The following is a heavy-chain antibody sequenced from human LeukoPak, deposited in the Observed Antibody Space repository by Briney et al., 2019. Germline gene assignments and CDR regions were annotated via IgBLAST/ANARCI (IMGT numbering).Heavy chain of an antibody. CDR2: INSDGSTT. CDR1: GFTFSSYW. V-gene: IGHV3-74*01. Sequence: GGSLRLSCAASGFTFSSYWMHWVRQAPGKGLVWVSRINSDGSTTNYADSVKGRFTISRDNAKNTLDLQMNSLRAEDTAVYYCARRSSGSPPYYFDYRGQGTLVTVSS. CDR3: ARRSSGSPPYYFDY. J-gene: IGHJ4*02. D-gene: IGHD1-26*01.